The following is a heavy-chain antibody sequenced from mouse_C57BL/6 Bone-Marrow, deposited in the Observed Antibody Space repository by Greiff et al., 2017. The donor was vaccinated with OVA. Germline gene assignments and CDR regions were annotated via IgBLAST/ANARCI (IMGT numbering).Heavy chain of an antibody. Sequence: EVQLVESGGDLVKPGGSLKLSCAASGFTFSSYGMSWVRQTPDKRLEWVATISSGGSYTYYPDSVKGRFTISRDNAKNTLYLQMSSLKSEDTAMYYCARHRGITSRYYAMDYWGQGTSVTVSS. J-gene: IGHJ4*01. CDR2: ISSGGSYT. CDR3: ARHRGITSRYYAMDY. CDR1: GFTFSSYG. V-gene: IGHV5-6*01. D-gene: IGHD2-4*01.